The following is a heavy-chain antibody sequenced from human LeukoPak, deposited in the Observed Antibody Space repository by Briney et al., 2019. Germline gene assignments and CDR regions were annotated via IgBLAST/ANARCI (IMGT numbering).Heavy chain of an antibody. D-gene: IGHD2-2*01. CDR1: GGSISSYY. CDR3: ATNRAEL. J-gene: IGHJ2*01. CDR2: VSYSGST. V-gene: IGHV4-59*08. Sequence: SETLSLTCTVSGGSISSYYWSWVRQPPGKGLEWIGYVSYSGSTDYNPSLKSRVIISIDTSKNQFSLRLNSVTAADTAVYYCATNRAELWGRGTLVTVSS.